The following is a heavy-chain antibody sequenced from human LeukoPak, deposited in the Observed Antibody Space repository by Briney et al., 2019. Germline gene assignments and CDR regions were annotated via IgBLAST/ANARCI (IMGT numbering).Heavy chain of an antibody. D-gene: IGHD5-18*01. CDR2: ISSSGSTI. CDR3: AKAGVGTDTAMTDY. V-gene: IGHV3-11*01. Sequence: GGSLRLSCAASGFTFSDYYMSWIRQAPGKGLEWVSYISSSGSTIYYADSVKGRFTISRDNSKNTLYLQMNSLGAEDTAVYYCAKAGVGTDTAMTDYWGQGTLVTVSS. J-gene: IGHJ4*02. CDR1: GFTFSDYY.